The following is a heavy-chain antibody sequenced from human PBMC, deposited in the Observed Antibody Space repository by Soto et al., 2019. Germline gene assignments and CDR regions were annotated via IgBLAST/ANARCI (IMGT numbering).Heavy chain of an antibody. J-gene: IGHJ4*02. CDR2: IYWDDDT. CDR3: AHRDYGILDY. CDR1: GFSLSTIGVA. V-gene: IGHV2-5*02. D-gene: IGHD3-10*01. Sequence: QITLKESGPTVVKPTQTLTLTCTFSGFSLSTIGVAVGWIRQPPGKALEWLALIYWDDDTRYSPSLKSRLTITKDTSKNQVVLTMTNMDPVDTATYYGAHRDYGILDYWGQGTLVTVSS.